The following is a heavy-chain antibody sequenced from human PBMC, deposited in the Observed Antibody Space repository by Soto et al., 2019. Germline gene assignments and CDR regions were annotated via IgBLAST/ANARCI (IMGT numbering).Heavy chain of an antibody. CDR1: GFTFSSYA. J-gene: IGHJ6*02. CDR3: ARAGDDGQQLTNYYYYYGMDV. CDR2: ISYDGSNK. Sequence: PGGSLRLSCAASGFTFSSYAMHWVRQAPGKGLEWVAVISYDGSNKYYADSVKGRFTISRDNSKNTLYLQMNSLRAEDTAVYYCARAGDDGQQLTNYYYYYGMDVWGQGTTVTVSS. D-gene: IGHD6-13*01. V-gene: IGHV3-30-3*01.